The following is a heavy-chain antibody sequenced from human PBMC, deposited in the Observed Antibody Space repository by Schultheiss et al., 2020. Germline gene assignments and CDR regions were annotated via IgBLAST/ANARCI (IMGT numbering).Heavy chain of an antibody. J-gene: IGHJ5*02. CDR2: IYPADSET. D-gene: IGHD6-19*01. CDR1: GYSFTTYW. V-gene: IGHV5-51*01. Sequence: GESLKISCKGSGYSFTTYWIGWVRQMPGKGLEWMGVIYPADSETRYSPSFQGQVSISADKSITTAYLQWSSLKASDTAVYYCARDLSDGYSSGWYRFDPWGQGTLVTVSS. CDR3: ARDLSDGYSSGWYRFDP.